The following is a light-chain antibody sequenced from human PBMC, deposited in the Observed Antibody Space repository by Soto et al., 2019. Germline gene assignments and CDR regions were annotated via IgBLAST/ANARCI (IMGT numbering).Light chain of an antibody. Sequence: DVVMTQSPLSLPVTLGQPASISCRSSESLAYSDGNTYLNWFQQRPGQSPRRLIYHVSKRDSGVPDRISGSGSGTDFTLKISRVEAEDVGVYYCMQGTHWPPRFGAGTKVEIK. CDR1: ESLAYSDGNTY. J-gene: IGKJ4*01. V-gene: IGKV2-30*01. CDR2: HVS. CDR3: MQGTHWPPR.